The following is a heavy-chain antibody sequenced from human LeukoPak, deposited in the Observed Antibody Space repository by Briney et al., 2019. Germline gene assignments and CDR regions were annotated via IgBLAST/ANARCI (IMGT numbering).Heavy chain of an antibody. J-gene: IGHJ5*02. V-gene: IGHV4-4*07. CDR3: ARHRGAAAGTNWFGP. Sequence: SETLSLTCTVSGGSISSYYWSWIRQPAGKGLEWIGRIYTSGSTNYNPSLRSRVTISLDTSKNHFSLHLSSVTAADTAVYYCARHRGAAAGTNWFGPWGQGTLVTVSS. D-gene: IGHD6-13*01. CDR1: GGSISSYY. CDR2: IYTSGST.